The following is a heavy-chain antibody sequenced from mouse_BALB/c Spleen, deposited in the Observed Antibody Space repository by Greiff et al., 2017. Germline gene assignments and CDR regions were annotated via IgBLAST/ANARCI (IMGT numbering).Heavy chain of an antibody. CDR1: GFTFSSYT. V-gene: IGHV5-6-4*01. D-gene: IGHD2-1*01. Sequence: EVQGVESGGGLVKPGGSLKLSCAASGFTFSSYTMSWVRQTPEKRLEWVATISSGGSYTYYPDSVKGRFTISRDNAKNTLYLQMSSLKSEDTAMYYCTGNYDAMDYWGQGTSVTVSS. CDR2: ISSGGSYT. J-gene: IGHJ4*01. CDR3: TGNYDAMDY.